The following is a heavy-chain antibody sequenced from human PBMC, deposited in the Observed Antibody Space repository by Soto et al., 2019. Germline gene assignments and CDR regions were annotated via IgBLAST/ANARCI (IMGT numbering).Heavy chain of an antibody. CDR3: ARVSCSWGLVNYFDY. CDR1: GGSVSSGSYY. J-gene: IGHJ4*02. D-gene: IGHD6-13*01. Sequence: QVQLQESGPGLVKPSETLSLTCTVSGGSVSSGSYYWSWIRQPPGKGLECIGYIYYSGSTNYNPSRNVRGTIXXDXSTXQLSVKLSSVTAADTAVYYCARVSCSWGLVNYFDYWGQGTLVTVSS. V-gene: IGHV4-61*01. CDR2: IYYSGST.